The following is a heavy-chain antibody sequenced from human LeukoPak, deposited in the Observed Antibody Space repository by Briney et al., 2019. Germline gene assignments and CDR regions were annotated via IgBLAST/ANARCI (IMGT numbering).Heavy chain of an antibody. CDR1: GYTLTELS. D-gene: IGHD1-26*01. CDR3: ATDIIVGANDAFDI. J-gene: IGHJ3*02. V-gene: IGHV1-24*01. CDR2: FDPEDGET. Sequence: GASVKVSCKVSGYTLTELSMHWVRQAPGKGLEWMGGFDPEDGETIYAHKFQGRVTMTEDTSTDTAYMELSSLRSEDTAVYYCATDIIVGANDAFDIWGQGTMVTVSS.